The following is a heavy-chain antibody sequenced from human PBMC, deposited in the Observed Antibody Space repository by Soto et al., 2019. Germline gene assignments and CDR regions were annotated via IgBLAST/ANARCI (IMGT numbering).Heavy chain of an antibody. V-gene: IGHV5-51*01. Sequence: PGESLKISCQGSGYTFTNSWIGWVRQMPGKGLEWMGIIYPGDSSIRYSPSFQGQVTISADMSTSTAYLQWSSLKASDTAMYYCARHAYCASNTCYCYYGLDVWGQGTTVTVSS. CDR2: IYPGDSSI. J-gene: IGHJ6*02. D-gene: IGHD2-2*01. CDR3: ARHAYCASNTCYCYYGLDV. CDR1: GYTFTNSW.